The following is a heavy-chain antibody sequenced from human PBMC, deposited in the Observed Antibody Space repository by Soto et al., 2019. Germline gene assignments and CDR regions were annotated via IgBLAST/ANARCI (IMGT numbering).Heavy chain of an antibody. CDR2: VSGSGNSA. D-gene: IGHD6-19*01. V-gene: IGHV3-23*01. CDR3: AKTHSSGWYGLDY. Sequence: GGSLRLSCTASGFTFDTYGMNWVRQAPGKGLEWVSVVSGSGNSADYADSVKGRFTISRDNSKNTLYLQMNSLRAEDTAVYYCAKTHSSGWYGLDYWGQGTLVTVSS. J-gene: IGHJ4*02. CDR1: GFTFDTYG.